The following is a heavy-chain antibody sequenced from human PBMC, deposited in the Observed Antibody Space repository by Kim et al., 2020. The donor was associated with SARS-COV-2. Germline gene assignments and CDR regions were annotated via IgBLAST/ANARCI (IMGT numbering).Heavy chain of an antibody. CDR2: TYYRSKWYN. J-gene: IGHJ5*02. CDR3: VGGGGWNT. D-gene: IGHD6-19*01. Sequence: SQTLSLTCAISGDSVSSNSAPWNWIRQSPSRGLEWLGRTYYRSKWYNEYAVSVKSQITINPDTSKNQFSLQLNSVTPEDTAVYYCVGGGGWNTCGQGTLVTVSS. CDR1: GDSVSSNSAP. V-gene: IGHV6-1*01.